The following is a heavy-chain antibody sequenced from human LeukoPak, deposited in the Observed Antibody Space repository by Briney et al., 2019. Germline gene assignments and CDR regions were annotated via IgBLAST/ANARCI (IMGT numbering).Heavy chain of an antibody. J-gene: IGHJ4*02. CDR1: GGSISSYY. D-gene: IGHD3-3*01. V-gene: IGHV4-34*01. CDR3: ARHLYYDFWSGYYTGGYFDY. Sequence: PSETLSLTCTVSGGSISSYYWSWIRQPPGKGLEWIGEINHSGSTNYNPSLKSRVTISVDTSKNQFSLKLSSVTAADTAVYYCARHLYYDFWSGYYTGGYFDYWGQGTLVTVSS. CDR2: INHSGST.